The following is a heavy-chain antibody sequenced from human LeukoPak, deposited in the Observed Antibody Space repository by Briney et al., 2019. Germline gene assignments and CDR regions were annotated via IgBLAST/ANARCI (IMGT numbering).Heavy chain of an antibody. J-gene: IGHJ4*02. CDR2: INHSGST. Sequence: PSETLSLTCAVYGGSFSGYYWSWIRQPPGKGLEWIGEINHSGSTNYNPSLKSRVTISVDTSKYQFSLKLSSVTAADTAVYYCASQSGSYGGPNDYWGQGTLVTVSS. V-gene: IGHV4-34*01. CDR1: GGSFSGYY. CDR3: ASQSGSYGGPNDY. D-gene: IGHD1-26*01.